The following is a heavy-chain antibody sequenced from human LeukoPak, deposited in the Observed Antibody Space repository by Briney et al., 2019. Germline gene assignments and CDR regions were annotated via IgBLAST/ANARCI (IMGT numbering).Heavy chain of an antibody. CDR2: IIPIFGTA. Sequence: SVKVSCKASGGTFSSYAISWVRQAPEQGLEWMGGIIPIFGTANYAQKFQGRVTITADGPTSTAYMELSSLRSEDTAVYYCVAPGEVGAQPIFDYWGQGTLVTVSS. CDR3: VAPGEVGAQPIFDY. D-gene: IGHD1-26*01. CDR1: GGTFSSYA. V-gene: IGHV1-69*13. J-gene: IGHJ4*02.